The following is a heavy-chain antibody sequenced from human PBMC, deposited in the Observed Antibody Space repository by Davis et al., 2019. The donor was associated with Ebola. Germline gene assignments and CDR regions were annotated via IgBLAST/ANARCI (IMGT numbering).Heavy chain of an antibody. CDR2: ISSSGSSI. D-gene: IGHD3/OR15-3a*01. CDR3: ARDVDWGFDY. J-gene: IGHJ4*02. Sequence: PGGSLRLSCAASGFTFSTYGMTWVRQAPGKGPEWVSHISSSGSSILYADSVKGRFTISRDNAKRSLYLQMNSLRDEDTAVYYCARDVDWGFDYWGQGTLVTVSS. CDR1: GFTFSTYG. V-gene: IGHV3-48*02.